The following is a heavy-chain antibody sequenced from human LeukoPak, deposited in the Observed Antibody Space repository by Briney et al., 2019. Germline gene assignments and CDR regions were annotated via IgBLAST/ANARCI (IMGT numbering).Heavy chain of an antibody. Sequence: PSETLSLTCAVYGGSFSGYYWSWIRQPPGKGLEWIGEINHSGGTNYNPSLKSRVTISVDTSKNQFSLKLSSVTAADTAVYYCARLILTGYWQFDYWGQGTLVTVSS. D-gene: IGHD3-9*01. J-gene: IGHJ4*02. CDR1: GGSFSGYY. CDR2: INHSGGT. CDR3: ARLILTGYWQFDY. V-gene: IGHV4-34*01.